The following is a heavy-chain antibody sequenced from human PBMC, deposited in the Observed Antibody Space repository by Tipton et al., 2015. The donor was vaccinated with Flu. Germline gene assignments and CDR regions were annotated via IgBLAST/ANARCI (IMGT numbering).Heavy chain of an antibody. CDR1: GGSISSYY. J-gene: IGHJ6*03. CDR3: AGGVIHRIAAAGTNAPGTDYYYYMDG. Sequence: GLVKPSETLSLTCAVSGGSISSYYWSWIRQPAGKGLEWIGRIYTSGSTNYNPSLKSRVTMSVDTSKNQFSLKLSSVTAADTAVYYGAGGVIHRIAAAGTNAPGTDYYYYMDGWGKGTTVTVSS. V-gene: IGHV4-4*07. D-gene: IGHD6-13*01. CDR2: IYTSGST.